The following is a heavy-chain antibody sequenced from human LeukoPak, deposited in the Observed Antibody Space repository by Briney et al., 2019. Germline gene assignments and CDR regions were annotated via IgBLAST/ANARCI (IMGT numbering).Heavy chain of an antibody. Sequence: PGGSLRLSCAASGFTFSSYAMSWVRQAPGKGLEWVSAISGSGGSTYYADSVKGRFAISRDNSKNTLYLQMNSLRAEDTAVYYCAKDIHYGSGSYNYWGQGTLVTVSS. V-gene: IGHV3-23*01. D-gene: IGHD3-10*01. CDR2: ISGSGGST. J-gene: IGHJ4*02. CDR1: GFTFSSYA. CDR3: AKDIHYGSGSYNY.